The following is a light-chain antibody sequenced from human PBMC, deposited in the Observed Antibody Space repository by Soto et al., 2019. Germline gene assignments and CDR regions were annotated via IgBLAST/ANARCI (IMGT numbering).Light chain of an antibody. CDR2: GVS. CDR3: HQYGISPPT. Sequence: EVVLTQSPGTLSLSPGERATLSCRASQNVSGSDLAWYQQKPGQAPRLLISGVSNRATGTPDRFSGSGSGTDFTLTISSLEPEDFAVFYCHQYGISPPTFGPGTKVEI. V-gene: IGKV3-20*01. J-gene: IGKJ1*01. CDR1: QNVSGSD.